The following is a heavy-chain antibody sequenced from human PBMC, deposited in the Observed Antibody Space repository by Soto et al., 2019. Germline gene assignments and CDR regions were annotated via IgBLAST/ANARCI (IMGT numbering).Heavy chain of an antibody. J-gene: IGHJ4*02. V-gene: IGHV1-69*13. D-gene: IGHD2-21*02. CDR2: IIPIFGTA. CDR3: ARAACGGDCYSEVEEGYYFDY. Sequence: ASVKVSCKASGGTFSSYAISWVRQAPGQGLEWMGGIIPIFGTANYAQKFQGRVTITADESTSTAYMELSSLRSEDTAVYYCARAACGGDCYSEVEEGYYFDYWGQGTLVTVSS. CDR1: GGTFSSYA.